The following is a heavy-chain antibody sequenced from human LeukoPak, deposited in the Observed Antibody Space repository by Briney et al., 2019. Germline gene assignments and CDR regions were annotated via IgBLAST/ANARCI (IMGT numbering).Heavy chain of an antibody. CDR3: ASSRYEGGTFDI. CDR2: ISISSSGYI. Sequence: GGSLRLSCAASGFTFSSYSMNWVRQAPGKGLELVSYISISSSGYIYYADSVEGRFTISRDNAKNSLYLQMNSLRAEDTAVYYCASSRYEGGTFDIWGQGTLVTVSS. V-gene: IGHV3-21*01. D-gene: IGHD3-16*01. CDR1: GFTFSSYS. J-gene: IGHJ3*02.